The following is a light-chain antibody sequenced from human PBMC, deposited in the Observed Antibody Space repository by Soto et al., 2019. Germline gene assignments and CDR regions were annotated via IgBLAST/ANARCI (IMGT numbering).Light chain of an antibody. J-gene: IGKJ4*01. V-gene: IGKV1-5*01. CDR1: QSISSW. CDR3: HHYNTYGFS. CDR2: DAS. Sequence: TYQASQSISSWLAWHQQKPGKAPKVLIYDASSLESGVPSRFSGSGSGTEITLTIRSLQPDDLAPHNRHHYNTYGFSLGEGTKVDIK.